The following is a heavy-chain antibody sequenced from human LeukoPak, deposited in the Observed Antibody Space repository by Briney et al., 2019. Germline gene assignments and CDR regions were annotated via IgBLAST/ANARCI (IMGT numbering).Heavy chain of an antibody. V-gene: IGHV4-61*01. CDR1: GGSVSSGSYY. CDR2: IYYSGST. D-gene: IGHD3-3*01. Sequence: SETLSLTCTVSGGSVSSGSYYWSWIRQPPGKGLEWIGYIYYSGSTNYNPSLKSRVTISVDTSKNQFSLKLSSVTAADTAVYYCARGPTYYDFWSGTPENYGMDVWGQGTTVTVSS. CDR3: ARGPTYYDFWSGTPENYGMDV. J-gene: IGHJ6*02.